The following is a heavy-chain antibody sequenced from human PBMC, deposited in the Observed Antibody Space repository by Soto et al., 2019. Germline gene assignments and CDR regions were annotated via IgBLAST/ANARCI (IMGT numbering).Heavy chain of an antibody. CDR2: IIPIFGTA. CDR3: ARDPYSSSYYGMDV. J-gene: IGHJ6*02. CDR1: GGTFSRYA. D-gene: IGHD6-13*01. Sequence: GASVKGSCKASGGTFSRYAISWVRQAPGQGLEWMGGIIPIFGTANYAQKFQGRVTITADESTSTAYMELSSLRSEDTAVYYCARDPYSSSYYGMDVWGQGTTVTVSS. V-gene: IGHV1-69*13.